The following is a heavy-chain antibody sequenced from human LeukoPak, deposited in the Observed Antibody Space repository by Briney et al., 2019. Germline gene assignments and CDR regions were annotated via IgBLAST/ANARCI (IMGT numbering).Heavy chain of an antibody. CDR1: GVTFSGYA. CDR3: ARAQSYYYDSSGYSLDY. D-gene: IGHD3-22*01. V-gene: IGHV3-23*01. Sequence: GGSLRLSCAASGVTFSGYAMTWVRQAPGKGLEWVSGISGSGGSTNYADSVKGRFTIPRDNSTNTLYLQIHSLRAEDTAVYYCARAQSYYYDSSGYSLDYWGQGTLVPVSS. J-gene: IGHJ4*02. CDR2: ISGSGGST.